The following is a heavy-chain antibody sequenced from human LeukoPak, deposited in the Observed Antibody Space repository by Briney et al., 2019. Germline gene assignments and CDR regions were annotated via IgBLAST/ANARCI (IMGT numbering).Heavy chain of an antibody. CDR3: ARDRSTPYYGMDV. Sequence: ASVKVSCKAPGGSFSSYAISWVRQAPGQGLKWMGGIIPILGTANYAQNFQGRVTITRDTSASTAYMELSSLRSEDTAVYYCARDRSTPYYGMDVWGQGNTVTVSS. V-gene: IGHV1-69*10. CDR2: IIPILGTA. J-gene: IGHJ6*02. D-gene: IGHD2-2*01. CDR1: GGSFSSYA.